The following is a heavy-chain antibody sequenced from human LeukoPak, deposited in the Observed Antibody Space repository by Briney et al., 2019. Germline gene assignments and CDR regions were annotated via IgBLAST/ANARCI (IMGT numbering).Heavy chain of an antibody. J-gene: IGHJ4*02. D-gene: IGHD3-3*01. CDR2: IKLDGSEK. Sequence: GGSLRLSCAASGFTFSSYWMSWVRQATGKGLEWVANIKLDGSEKNYVDSVKGRFTISRDNTKNSLSLQMNSLIAEDTAVFHCARDPYDTWSRRGNFDSWGQGTLVIVSS. CDR3: ARDPYDTWSRRGNFDS. CDR1: GFTFSSYW. V-gene: IGHV3-7*03.